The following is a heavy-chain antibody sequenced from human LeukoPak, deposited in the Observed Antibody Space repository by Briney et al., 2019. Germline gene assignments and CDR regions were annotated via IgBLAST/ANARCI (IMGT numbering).Heavy chain of an antibody. V-gene: IGHV4-39*07. CDR2: IYYSGRA. J-gene: IGHJ4*02. CDR1: GGSINSSSYY. Sequence: PSETLSLTCTVSGGSINSSSYYWGWIRQPPGKGLEWMGTIYYSGRAYYNPSLKSRVTVSVDTSKNQFSLKLTSVTAADTAVYYCARGVYGSGDYWGQGTLVTVSS. D-gene: IGHD3-10*01. CDR3: ARGVYGSGDY.